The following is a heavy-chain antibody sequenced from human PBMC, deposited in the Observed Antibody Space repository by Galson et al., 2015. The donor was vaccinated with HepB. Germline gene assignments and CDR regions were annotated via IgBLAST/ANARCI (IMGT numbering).Heavy chain of an antibody. CDR2: IYWDDDK. J-gene: IGHJ2*01. Sequence: PALVKPTQTLTLTCTFSGFSLSTSGVGVGWIRQPPGKALEWLALIYWDDDKRYSPSLKSRLTITKDTSKNQVVLTMTNMDPVDTATYYCAHRRTPYSMTPDWYFDLWGRGTLVTVSS. CDR3: AHRRTPYSMTPDWYFDL. CDR1: GFSLSTSGVG. V-gene: IGHV2-5*02. D-gene: IGHD5-18*01.